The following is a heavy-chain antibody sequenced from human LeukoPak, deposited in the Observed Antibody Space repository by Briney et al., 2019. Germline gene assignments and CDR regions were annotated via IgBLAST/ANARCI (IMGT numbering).Heavy chain of an antibody. J-gene: IGHJ4*02. CDR2: IHYSGST. CDR1: GGSISSSSYY. D-gene: IGHD3-3*01. CDR3: ARLFWSGYYSDY. V-gene: IGHV4-39*01. Sequence: SETLSLTCTVSGGSISSSSYYWGWIRPPPGKGLEWIGSIHYSGSTYYHPSLKSRVTISVDTSKNQFFLRLISVTAADTAVYYCARLFWSGYYSDYWGQGTLVTVSS.